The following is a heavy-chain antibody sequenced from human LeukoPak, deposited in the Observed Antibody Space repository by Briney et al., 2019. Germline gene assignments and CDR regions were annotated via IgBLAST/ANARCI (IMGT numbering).Heavy chain of an antibody. Sequence: SETLSLTCTVSGGSISSYYWSWIRQPPGKGLEWIGEINHSGSTNYNPSLKSRVTISVDTSKNQFSLKLSSVTAADTAVYYCARLITGITMVRGGHYYYYMDVWGKGTTVTISS. V-gene: IGHV4-34*01. J-gene: IGHJ6*03. CDR3: ARLITGITMVRGGHYYYYMDV. CDR2: INHSGST. D-gene: IGHD3-10*01. CDR1: GGSISSYY.